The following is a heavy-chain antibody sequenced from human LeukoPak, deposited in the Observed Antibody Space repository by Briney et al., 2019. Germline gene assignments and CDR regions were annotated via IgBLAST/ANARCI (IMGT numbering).Heavy chain of an antibody. CDR3: ASYGSGLGRPFDH. Sequence: GGSLRLSCAASGFTFSTYWMSWVRQTPGNGLEWVANIKKDGSEEYYVDSVKGRFTISSDNAKNSLYLQMNSLRAEDTAVYYCASYGSGLGRPFDHWGQGTLVTVSS. V-gene: IGHV3-7*01. J-gene: IGHJ4*02. D-gene: IGHD2-15*01. CDR2: IKKDGSEE. CDR1: GFTFSTYW.